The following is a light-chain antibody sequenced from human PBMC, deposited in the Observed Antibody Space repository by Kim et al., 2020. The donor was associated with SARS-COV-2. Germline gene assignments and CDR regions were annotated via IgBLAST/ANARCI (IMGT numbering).Light chain of an antibody. V-gene: IGKV3-11*01. CDR2: DAS. CDR3: QQRSNWPLT. J-gene: IGKJ4*01. Sequence: LSPGERATLSCWASESVSTSFAWYQQKPGQAPRLLIYDASKRATGVPGRFSASGSGTDFTLTISGLEPEDVAVYYCQQRSNWPLTFGGGTKVDIK. CDR1: ESVSTS.